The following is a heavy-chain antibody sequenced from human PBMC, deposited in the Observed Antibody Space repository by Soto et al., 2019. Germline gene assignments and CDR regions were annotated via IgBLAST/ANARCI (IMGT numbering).Heavy chain of an antibody. Sequence: PPETLCLTCTVSGGSISSGGYYWSWIRQHPGKGLEWIGYIYYSGSTYYNPSLKSRVTISVDTSKNQFSLKLSSVTAADTAVYYCARDRRVDTAMVPYYYGMDVWGQGTTVTV. V-gene: IGHV4-31*03. D-gene: IGHD5-18*01. CDR3: ARDRRVDTAMVPYYYGMDV. CDR2: IYYSGST. J-gene: IGHJ6*02. CDR1: GGSISSGGYY.